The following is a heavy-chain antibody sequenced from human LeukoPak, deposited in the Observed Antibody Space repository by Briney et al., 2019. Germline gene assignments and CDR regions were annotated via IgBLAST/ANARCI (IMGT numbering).Heavy chain of an antibody. J-gene: IGHJ3*02. CDR3: ARDGLGIGAFDI. Sequence: AGCLRLSCAASGFTFSTYWMSWVRQAPGKGLQWVANIKQDGSEKYYVDSVKGRFTISRDKAKNSLYLQMNSLRAEGTAVYYCARDGLGIGAFDIWGQGTVVTVSS. V-gene: IGHV3-7*01. CDR2: IKQDGSEK. CDR1: GFTFSTYW. D-gene: IGHD2/OR15-2a*01.